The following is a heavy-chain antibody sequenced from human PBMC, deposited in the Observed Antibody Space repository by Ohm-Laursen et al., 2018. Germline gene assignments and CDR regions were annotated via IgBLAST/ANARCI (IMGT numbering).Heavy chain of an antibody. CDR3: ARDMGTGESYYYYYGMDV. Sequence: SLRLSCAASGFTFSNYAMNWVRQAPGKGLEWVSAISSSGDSTYYADSVKGRFTISRDNSKNTLYLQMNSLRAEDTAVYYCARDMGTGESYYYYYGMDVWGQGTTVTVS. V-gene: IGHV3-23*01. CDR1: GFTFSNYA. D-gene: IGHD3-10*01. CDR2: ISSSGDST. J-gene: IGHJ6*02.